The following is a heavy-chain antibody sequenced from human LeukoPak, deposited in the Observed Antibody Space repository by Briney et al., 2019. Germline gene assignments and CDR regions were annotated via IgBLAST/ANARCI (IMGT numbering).Heavy chain of an antibody. V-gene: IGHV3-11*04. CDR1: GFTFSDYY. Sequence: GGSLRLSCAASGFTFSDYYMSWIRQAPGKGLEWVSYISSSGSTIYYADSVKGRFTISRDNAKNSLYLQMNSLRAEDTAVYYCARTRARAWYSSGDDAFDIWGQGTMVTVSS. D-gene: IGHD6-25*01. CDR3: ARTRARAWYSSGDDAFDI. CDR2: ISSSGSTI. J-gene: IGHJ3*02.